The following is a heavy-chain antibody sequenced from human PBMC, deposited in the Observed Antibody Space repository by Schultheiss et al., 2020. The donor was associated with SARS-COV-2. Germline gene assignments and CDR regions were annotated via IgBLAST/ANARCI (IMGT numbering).Heavy chain of an antibody. J-gene: IGHJ4*02. V-gene: IGHV3-11*01. CDR1: GFTFSDYY. Sequence: GGSLRLSCAASGFTFSDYYMSWIRQAPGKGLEWVSYISSSGSTIYYADSVKGRFTISRDNAKNSLYLQMNSLRAEDTAVYYCARRPRPTYYYDSSGSGYFDYWGQGTLVTVSS. CDR2: ISSSGSTI. CDR3: ARRPRPTYYYDSSGSGYFDY. D-gene: IGHD3-22*01.